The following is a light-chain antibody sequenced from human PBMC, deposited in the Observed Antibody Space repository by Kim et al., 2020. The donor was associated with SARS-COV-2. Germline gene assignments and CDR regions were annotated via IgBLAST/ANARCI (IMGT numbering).Light chain of an antibody. CDR1: SSNVATNT. CDR3: ATWDDSLNGVV. Sequence: GQRGTMSCSGSSSNVATNTINWYQQLPGTAPKLLIYSSNQRPSGVPDRFSGSKSGTSASLAISGLQSEDEADYYCATWDDSLNGVVFGGGTQLTVL. J-gene: IGLJ2*01. CDR2: SSN. V-gene: IGLV1-44*01.